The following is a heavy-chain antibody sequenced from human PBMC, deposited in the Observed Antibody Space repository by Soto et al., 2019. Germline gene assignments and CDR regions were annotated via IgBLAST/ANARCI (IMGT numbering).Heavy chain of an antibody. CDR1: GGSISSGGYS. D-gene: IGHD2-2*01. V-gene: IGHV4-30-2*01. CDR2: IYHSGST. J-gene: IGHJ4*02. CDR3: ARLCILEIDTICPDY. Sequence: SETLSLTCAVSGGSISSGGYSWSWIRQPPGKGLEWIGYIYHSGSTYYNPSLKSRVTISVDTSKNHFSLKLSSVTAADTAVYYCARLCILEIDTICPDYWGQGILVTVSS.